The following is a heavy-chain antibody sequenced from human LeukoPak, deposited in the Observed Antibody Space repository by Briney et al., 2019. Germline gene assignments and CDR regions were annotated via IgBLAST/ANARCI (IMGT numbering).Heavy chain of an antibody. Sequence: ASVKVSCKASGYTFTSYGISWVRQAPGQGLGWMGWISVYNGNTNYAQKLQGRVTMTTDTSTSTAYMELRSLRSDDTAVYYCARPGNYGETLDAFDIWGQGTTVTVSS. J-gene: IGHJ3*02. CDR1: GYTFTSYG. CDR3: ARPGNYGETLDAFDI. CDR2: ISVYNGNT. D-gene: IGHD4-17*01. V-gene: IGHV1-18*01.